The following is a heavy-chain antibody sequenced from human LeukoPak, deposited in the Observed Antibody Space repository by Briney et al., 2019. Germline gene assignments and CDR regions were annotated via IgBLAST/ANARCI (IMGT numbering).Heavy chain of an antibody. D-gene: IGHD6-19*01. CDR1: GASVSGSNYY. CDR3: ARVSGLSGAVAGPYYYYYMDV. Sequence: PSETLSLTCAVSGASVSGSNYYWGWIRQPPGKGLEWIGNIYSSGSTYYNASLQSRVTISIDTSKNQFSLRLNSVTAADTAVYYCARVSGLSGAVAGPYYYYYMDVWGKGTTVTISS. J-gene: IGHJ6*03. V-gene: IGHV4-39*07. CDR2: IYSSGST.